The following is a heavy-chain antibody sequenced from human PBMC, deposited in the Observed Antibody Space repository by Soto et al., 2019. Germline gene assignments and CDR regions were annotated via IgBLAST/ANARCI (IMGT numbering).Heavy chain of an antibody. J-gene: IGHJ5*02. D-gene: IGHD1-26*01. CDR3: ARGGPVSLYSGSYYWFDP. CDR2: IYTSGST. CDR1: GGSISSYY. V-gene: IGHV4-4*07. Sequence: SETLSLTCTVSGGSISSYYWSWIRQPAGKGLEWIGRIYTSGSTNYNPSLKSRVTMSVDTSKNQFSLKLSSVTAADTAVYYCARGGPVSLYSGSYYWFDPWGQGTLVTVSS.